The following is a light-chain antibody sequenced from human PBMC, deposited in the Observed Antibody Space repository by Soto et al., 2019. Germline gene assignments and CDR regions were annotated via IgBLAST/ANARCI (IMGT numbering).Light chain of an antibody. Sequence: EIVLAQSPATLSLSPGERATLSCRASQSVGSFLAWYQQKPGQAPRLLIYDASNRGTGIPARFSGSGFGTDFTLTISSLEPEDFAVYYCQQRSNWPLTFGGGTKV. CDR1: QSVGSF. CDR2: DAS. CDR3: QQRSNWPLT. V-gene: IGKV3-11*01. J-gene: IGKJ4*01.